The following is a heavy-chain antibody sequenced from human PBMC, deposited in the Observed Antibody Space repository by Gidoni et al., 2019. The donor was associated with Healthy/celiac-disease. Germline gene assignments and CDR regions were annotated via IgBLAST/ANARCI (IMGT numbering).Heavy chain of an antibody. J-gene: IGHJ4*02. CDR1: GGSISSGSYY. CDR2: IYTSGST. Sequence: QVQLQESGPGLVKPSQTLSLPCTVSGGSISSGSYYWSWIRQPAGKGLEWIGRIYTSGSTNYNPSLKRRVTISVDTSKNQFSLKRSSVTAADTAVYYCARTQSNAYYFDYWGQGTLVTVSS. D-gene: IGHD4-4*01. V-gene: IGHV4-61*02. CDR3: ARTQSNAYYFDY.